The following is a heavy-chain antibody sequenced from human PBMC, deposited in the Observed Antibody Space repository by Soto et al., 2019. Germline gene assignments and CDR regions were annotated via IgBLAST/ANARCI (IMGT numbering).Heavy chain of an antibody. CDR3: ARDLVVATALNWFDP. Sequence: PGGSRRLSCAASGFTFSTYWRNWVRQAPGKGLEWVANIKQDGSEKYYVASVKGRFTISRDNAKNSLYLQMNSLRAEDTAVYYCARDLVVATALNWFDPWGQGILVTVSS. CDR1: GFTFSTYW. J-gene: IGHJ5*02. CDR2: IKQDGSEK. D-gene: IGHD1-26*01. V-gene: IGHV3-7*03.